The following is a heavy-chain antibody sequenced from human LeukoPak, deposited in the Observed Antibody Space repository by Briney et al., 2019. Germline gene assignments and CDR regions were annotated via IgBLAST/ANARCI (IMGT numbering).Heavy chain of an antibody. CDR2: IDPSDSYT. J-gene: IGHJ4*02. D-gene: IGHD3-16*02. V-gene: IGHV5-10-1*01. CDR1: GYRFTSYW. CDR3: ARGGRYDYVWGSYRYTY. Sequence: GESLKISCKGSGYRFTSYWISWVRQMPGKGLEWLGRIDPSDSYTNYSPSFQGHVTISADKSISTAYLQWSSLKASDTAMYYCARGGRYDYVWGSYRYTYWGQGTLVTVSS.